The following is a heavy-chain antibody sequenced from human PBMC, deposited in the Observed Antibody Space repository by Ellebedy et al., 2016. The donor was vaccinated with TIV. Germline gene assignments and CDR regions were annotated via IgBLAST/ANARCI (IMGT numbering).Heavy chain of an antibody. D-gene: IGHD3-10*01. Sequence: GESLKISXAASGFTFSSYSMNWVRQAPGKGLEWVSAISGSGGSTYYADSVKGRFTISRDNSKNTLYLQMNSLRAEDTAVYYCAKRIIYGSGSYPDYWGQGTLVTVSS. V-gene: IGHV3-23*01. J-gene: IGHJ4*02. CDR3: AKRIIYGSGSYPDY. CDR1: GFTFSSYS. CDR2: ISGSGGST.